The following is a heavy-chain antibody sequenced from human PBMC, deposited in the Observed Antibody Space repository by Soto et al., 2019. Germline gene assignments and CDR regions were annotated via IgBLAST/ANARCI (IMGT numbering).Heavy chain of an antibody. J-gene: IGHJ4*02. V-gene: IGHV5-51*01. CDR2: IYPGDSDT. CDR3: ARLPARGYGSGSYEFDY. D-gene: IGHD3-10*01. CDR1: GYSFTIYW. Sequence: VESLKISCNGSGYSFTIYWVAWVRQMPWKSLEWMGIIYPGDSDTRYSPSFQGQVTISADKSISTAYLQWSSLKASDTAIYYCARLPARGYGSGSYEFDYWGQGTRVTVSS.